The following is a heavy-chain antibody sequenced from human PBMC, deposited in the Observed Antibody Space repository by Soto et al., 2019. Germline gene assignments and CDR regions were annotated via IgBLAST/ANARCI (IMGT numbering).Heavy chain of an antibody. V-gene: IGHV3-23*01. CDR1: GFIFGNYM. J-gene: IGHJ4*02. CDR2: IRDSGDST. D-gene: IGHD1-1*01. CDR3: ARDRGSRVWNVPTFDY. Sequence: GGSLRLSCAVSGFIFGNYMMTWVRQAPGKGLEWVSTIRDSGDSTYYADSVKGRFTISRDNAKNALYLQMNSLRAEDAAVYYCARDRGSRVWNVPTFDYWGQGTLVTVSS.